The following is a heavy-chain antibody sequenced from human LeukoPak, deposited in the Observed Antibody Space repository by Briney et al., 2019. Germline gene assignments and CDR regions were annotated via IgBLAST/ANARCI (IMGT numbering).Heavy chain of an antibody. CDR2: ISSSSSYI. CDR1: GFTFSSYS. CDR3: AKALGRGDYVYYYYGMDV. J-gene: IGHJ6*02. Sequence: GGSLRLSCAASGFTFSSYSMNWVRQAPGKGLEWVSSISSSSSYIYYADSVKGRFTISRDNAKNSLYLQMNSLRAEDTAVYYCAKALGRGDYVYYYYGMDVWGQGTTVTVSS. D-gene: IGHD4-17*01. V-gene: IGHV3-21*01.